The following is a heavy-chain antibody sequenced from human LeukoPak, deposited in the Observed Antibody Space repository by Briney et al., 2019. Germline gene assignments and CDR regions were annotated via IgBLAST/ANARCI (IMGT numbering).Heavy chain of an antibody. CDR3: ARGPASPPLPRYCSSTSCYTRSRPNFDY. V-gene: IGHV4-34*01. CDR2: INHSEST. CDR1: GGSFSGYY. Sequence: ETLSLTCAVXGGSFSGYYWSWIRQPPGKGLEWIGEINHSESTNYNPSLKSRVTISVDPSNNQFSLKLSSVTPADTAVYYCARGPASPPLPRYCSSTSCYTRSRPNFDYWGQGTLVTVSS. J-gene: IGHJ4*02. D-gene: IGHD2-2*02.